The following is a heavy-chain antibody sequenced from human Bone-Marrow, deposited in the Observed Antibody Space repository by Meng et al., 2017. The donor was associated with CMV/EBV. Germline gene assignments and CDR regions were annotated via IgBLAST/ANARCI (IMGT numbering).Heavy chain of an antibody. CDR1: GFTFSSYV. Sequence: GGSLRLSCAASGFTFSSYVMTWVRQAPGKGLEWVSGIGASGGSTYYADSVKGRFTISRDNSKNTLYLQMNSLRAEDTAVYFCARGYPDGVYFDYWSQGTLVTVSS. CDR3: ARGYPDGVYFDY. D-gene: IGHD1-1*01. CDR2: IGASGGST. J-gene: IGHJ4*02. V-gene: IGHV3-23*01.